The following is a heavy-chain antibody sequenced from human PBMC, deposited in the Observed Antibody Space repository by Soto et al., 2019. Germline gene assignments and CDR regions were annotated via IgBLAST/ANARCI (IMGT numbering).Heavy chain of an antibody. CDR3: ATMNGYFEY. CDR1: GFRFSSYS. CDR2: ITATGDST. J-gene: IGHJ4*02. D-gene: IGHD3-22*01. Sequence: PGGSMRLSCADSGFRFSSYSMSWVRQTPGKGLEWVAAITATGDSTYYADSVTGRFTISRDNSKKTHYLQMTSLRAEDTAMYYCATMNGYFEYWGQGT. V-gene: IGHV3-23*01.